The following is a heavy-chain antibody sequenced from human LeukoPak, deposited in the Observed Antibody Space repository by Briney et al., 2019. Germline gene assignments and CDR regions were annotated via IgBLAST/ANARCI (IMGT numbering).Heavy chain of an antibody. J-gene: IGHJ4*02. Sequence: SETLSLTCTVSSGSISSTSYYWGWIRQPPGMGLEWIGSKYYSGSTYYNPSLKSRVTISVDTSKSQFSLKLSSVTAADTAVYYCAREMRSPRGGFDYWDQGTLVTVSS. CDR1: SGSISSTSYY. CDR2: KYYSGST. CDR3: AREMRSPRGGFDY. D-gene: IGHD3-10*01. V-gene: IGHV4-39*07.